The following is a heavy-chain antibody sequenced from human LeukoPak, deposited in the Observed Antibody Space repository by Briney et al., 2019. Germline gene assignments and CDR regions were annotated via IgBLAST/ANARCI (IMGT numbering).Heavy chain of an antibody. Sequence: PSETLSLTCRVSSGSIRNYYWSWIRQPPGKGLEWLGYIHDTGSTNYNPSLKSRVTMSVDTSKNQFSLNLRSVTTAYTAVYYCARGTVGAIGTHFDYWGQGTLVTVSS. CDR3: ARGTVGAIGTHFDY. V-gene: IGHV4-59*01. D-gene: IGHD1-26*01. J-gene: IGHJ4*02. CDR1: SGSIRNYY. CDR2: IHDTGST.